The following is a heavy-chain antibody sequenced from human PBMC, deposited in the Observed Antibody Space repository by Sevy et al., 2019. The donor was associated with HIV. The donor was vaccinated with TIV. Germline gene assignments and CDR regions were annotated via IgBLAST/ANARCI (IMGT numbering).Heavy chain of an antibody. CDR2: LKSDVYGGTV. CDR1: GFTFGDYY. V-gene: IGHV3-49*04. D-gene: IGHD6-13*01. J-gene: IGHJ4*02. Sequence: GGSLRLSCTASGFTFGDYYMSWVRQAPGKGLEWVAFLKSDVYGGTVDHAASVRGRFVISRDDSKTIAYLQMNDLKTVATGVYYCTRWKAAQSIFDYWGQGALVTVSS. CDR3: TRWKAAQSIFDY.